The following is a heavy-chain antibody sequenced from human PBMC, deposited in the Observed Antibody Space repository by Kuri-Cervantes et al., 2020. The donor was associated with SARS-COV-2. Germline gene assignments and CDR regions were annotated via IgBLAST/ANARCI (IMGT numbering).Heavy chain of an antibody. CDR1: GFTFSSYS. D-gene: IGHD2-8*02. CDR2: ISSSSTI. Sequence: ETLSLTCAASGFTFSSYSMNWVRQAPGKGLEWVSSISSSSTIYYADSVKGRFTISRDNAKNSLYLQMNSLRAEDTAVYYCARSGRYYYYMDVWGKGTTVTVSS. CDR3: ARSGRYYYYMDV. J-gene: IGHJ6*03. V-gene: IGHV3-48*01.